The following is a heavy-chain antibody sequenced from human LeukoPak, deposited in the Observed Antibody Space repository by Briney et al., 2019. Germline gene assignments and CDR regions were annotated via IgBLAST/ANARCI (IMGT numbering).Heavy chain of an antibody. D-gene: IGHD2-15*01. J-gene: IGHJ6*02. CDR3: ARGRISVYYYYGMDV. CDR1: GFTFSSYW. V-gene: IGHV3-7*01. CDR2: IKQDGSEK. Sequence: GGSLRLYCAASGFTFSSYWMSWVRQAPGKGLEWVANIKQDGSEKYYVDSVKGRFTISRDNAKNSLYLQMNSLRAEDTAVYYCARGRISVYYYYGMDVWGQGTTVTVSS.